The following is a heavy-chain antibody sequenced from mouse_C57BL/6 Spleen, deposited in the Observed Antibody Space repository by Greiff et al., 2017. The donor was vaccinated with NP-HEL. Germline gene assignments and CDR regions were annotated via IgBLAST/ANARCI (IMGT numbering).Heavy chain of an antibody. CDR2: IYPGDGDT. CDR1: GYAFSSSW. J-gene: IGHJ3*01. V-gene: IGHV1-82*01. CDR3: ASYDGYYGAWFAY. D-gene: IGHD2-3*01. Sequence: VQLQQSGPELVKPGASVKISCKASGYAFSSSWMNWVKQRPGKGLEWIGRIYPGDGDTNYNGKFKGKATLTADKSSSTAYMQLSSLTSEDSAVYFCASYDGYYGAWFAYWGQGTLVTVSA.